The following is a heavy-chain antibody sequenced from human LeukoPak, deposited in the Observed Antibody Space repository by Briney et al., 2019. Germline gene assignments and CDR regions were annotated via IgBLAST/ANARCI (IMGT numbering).Heavy chain of an antibody. Sequence: PGGSLRLSCAASGFTFSSYEMNWVRQAPGQGLEWVSYISSSGSTIYYADSVKGRFTISRDNAKNSLYLQMNSLRAEDTAVYYCARGSDYDSSHFDYWGQGTLVTVSS. J-gene: IGHJ4*02. V-gene: IGHV3-48*03. D-gene: IGHD3-22*01. CDR1: GFTFSSYE. CDR2: ISSSGSTI. CDR3: ARGSDYDSSHFDY.